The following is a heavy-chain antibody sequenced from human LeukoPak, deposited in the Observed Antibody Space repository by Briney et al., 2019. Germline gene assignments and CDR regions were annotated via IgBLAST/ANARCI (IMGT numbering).Heavy chain of an antibody. J-gene: IGHJ4*02. V-gene: IGHV3-30*02. D-gene: IGHD3-9*01. CDR2: IRYDGSNK. Sequence: GGSLRLFCAASGFTFSSYGMHWVRQAPGKGLEWVAFIRYDGSNKYYADSVKGRFTISRDNSKNTLYLQMNSLRAEDTAVYYCAKLILTGSTRFDYWGQGTLVTVSS. CDR1: GFTFSSYG. CDR3: AKLILTGSTRFDY.